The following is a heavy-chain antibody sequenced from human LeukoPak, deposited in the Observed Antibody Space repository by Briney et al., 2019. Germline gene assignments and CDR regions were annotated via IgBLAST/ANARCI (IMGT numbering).Heavy chain of an antibody. CDR2: IYYSGST. CDR3: ARGGQPLLGNWFDP. CDR1: GGSISSGSYY. D-gene: IGHD2-21*02. Sequence: SETLSLTCTVSGGSISSGSYYWGWIRQPPGKGLEWIGSIYYSGSTYYNPSFKSRVTISVDTSKNQFSMKLNSVTAADTAVYYCARGGQPLLGNWFDPWGRGTLVTVSS. J-gene: IGHJ5*02. V-gene: IGHV4-39*01.